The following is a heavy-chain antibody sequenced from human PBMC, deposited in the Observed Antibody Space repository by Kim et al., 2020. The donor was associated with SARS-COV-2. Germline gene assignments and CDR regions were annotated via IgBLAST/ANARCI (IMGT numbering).Heavy chain of an antibody. J-gene: IGHJ4*02. D-gene: IGHD2-2*01. Sequence: PSLTSRVTISDDTSKNQFSLKLSSVTATDTAVYYCARGCSSTSCYASFDYWGQGTLVTVSS. CDR3: ARGCSSTSCYASFDY. V-gene: IGHV4-39*01.